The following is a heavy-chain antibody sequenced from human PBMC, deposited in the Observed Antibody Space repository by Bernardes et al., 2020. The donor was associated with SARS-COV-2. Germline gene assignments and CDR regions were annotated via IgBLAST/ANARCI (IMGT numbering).Heavy chain of an antibody. CDR3: TGDVTY. V-gene: IGHV3-74*01. Sequence: ASLILSCSPSLFSFSRYWMHWVRQVPGKGLEWVSRINPDGSYIDYADSVKGRFTISRDNAKNTLYLQMNSLRDEDTALYYCTGDVTYWGQGTPVTVSS. D-gene: IGHD5-18*01. J-gene: IGHJ4*02. CDR2: INPDGSYI. CDR1: LFSFSRYW.